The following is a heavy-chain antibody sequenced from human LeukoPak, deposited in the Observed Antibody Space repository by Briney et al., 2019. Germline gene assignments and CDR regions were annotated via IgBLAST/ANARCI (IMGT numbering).Heavy chain of an antibody. V-gene: IGHV3-23*01. CDR2: ITSSGSST. J-gene: IGHJ4*02. Sequence: SCKASGGTFSSYAMSWVRQAQGKGLEWVSAITSSGSSTYYADSVKGRFTISRDNSKNTLYLQMNSLRAEDTAVYYCAKEKGFSSGWEHFDYWGQGTLVTVSS. D-gene: IGHD6-19*01. CDR1: GGTFSSYA. CDR3: AKEKGFSSGWEHFDY.